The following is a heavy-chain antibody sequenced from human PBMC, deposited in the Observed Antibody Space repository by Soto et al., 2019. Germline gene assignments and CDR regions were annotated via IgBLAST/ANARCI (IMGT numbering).Heavy chain of an antibody. Sequence: PGGSLRLSCAASGFTFSSYAMSWVRQAPGKGLEWVSAISGSGGSTYYADSVKGRFTISRDNSKNTLYLQMNSMRAEDTAVYYCAKGGEAAARRYYFDYWGQGTLVTVSS. CDR2: ISGSGGST. D-gene: IGHD6-13*01. CDR3: AKGGEAAARRYYFDY. V-gene: IGHV3-23*01. J-gene: IGHJ4*02. CDR1: GFTFSSYA.